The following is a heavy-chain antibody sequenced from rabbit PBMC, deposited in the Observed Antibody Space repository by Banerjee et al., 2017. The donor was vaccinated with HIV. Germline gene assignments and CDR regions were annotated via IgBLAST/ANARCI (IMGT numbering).Heavy chain of an antibody. CDR3: ASHADRSWWFTRLDL. D-gene: IGHD4-2*01. V-gene: IGHV1S45*01. J-gene: IGHJ3*01. CDR1: GFSFSNSYY. CDR2: IYTGSSGTT. Sequence: QEQLEESGGGLVKPGASLTLTCTASGFSFSNSYYMCWVRQAPGKGLEWIGCIYTGSSGTTSYASWAKGRFTISKTSSTTVTLQMTSLTAADTATYFCASHADRSWWFTRLDLWVQGTLVTVS.